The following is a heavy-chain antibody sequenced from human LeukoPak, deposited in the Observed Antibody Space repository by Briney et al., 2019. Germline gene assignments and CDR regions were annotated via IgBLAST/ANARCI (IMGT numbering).Heavy chain of an antibody. CDR3: ASAGGSAWFDY. CDR1: GYSISSGYY. D-gene: IGHD6-19*01. CDR2: IYHSGST. V-gene: IGHV4-38-2*01. J-gene: IGHJ4*02. Sequence: SETLSLTCAVSGYSISSGYYWGWIRQPPGKGLEWIGSIYHSGSTYYNPSLKSRVTTSVDTSKNQFSLKLSSVTAADTAVYYCASAGGSAWFDYWGQGTLVTVSS.